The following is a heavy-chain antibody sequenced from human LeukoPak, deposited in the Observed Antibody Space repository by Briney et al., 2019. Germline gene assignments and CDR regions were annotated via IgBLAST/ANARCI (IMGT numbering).Heavy chain of an antibody. CDR2: ISSSSSYI. Sequence: GGSLRLSCAASGFTFSSYSMNWVRQAPGKGLEWVSSISSSSSYIYYADSVKGRFTISRDNAKNSLYLQMNSLRAEDTAVYYCARDAPIVVVVAATPGHFDYWGQGTLVTVSS. CDR1: GFTFSSYS. CDR3: ARDAPIVVVVAATPGHFDY. D-gene: IGHD2-15*01. J-gene: IGHJ4*02. V-gene: IGHV3-21*01.